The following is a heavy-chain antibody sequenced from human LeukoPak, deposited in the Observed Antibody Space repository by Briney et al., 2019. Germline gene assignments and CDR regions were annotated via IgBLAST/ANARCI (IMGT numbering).Heavy chain of an antibody. D-gene: IGHD2-2*01. J-gene: IGHJ1*01. Sequence: GSLRLSCAASGFTFSSYAMSWVRQAPGKGLEWVSSISSSSSYIYYADSVRGRFTISRDNAKNSLYLQMNSLRAEDTAVYYCARDRCSTTSCYFQHWGQGTLVTVSS. CDR3: ARDRCSTTSCYFQH. CDR2: ISSSSSYI. CDR1: GFTFSSYA. V-gene: IGHV3-21*01.